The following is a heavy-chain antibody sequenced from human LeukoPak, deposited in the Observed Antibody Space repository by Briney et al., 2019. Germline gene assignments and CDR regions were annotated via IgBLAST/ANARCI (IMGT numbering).Heavy chain of an antibody. CDR2: MNPNSGNT. Sequence: ASVKVSCKASGYTFTSYDINWVRQATGQVLEWMGWMNPNSGNTGYAQKFQGRVTMTRNTSISTAYMELSSLRSEDTAVYYCAREAAVDRDAFDIWGQGTMVTVSS. CDR3: AREAAVDRDAFDI. J-gene: IGHJ3*02. D-gene: IGHD6-19*01. V-gene: IGHV1-8*01. CDR1: GYTFTSYD.